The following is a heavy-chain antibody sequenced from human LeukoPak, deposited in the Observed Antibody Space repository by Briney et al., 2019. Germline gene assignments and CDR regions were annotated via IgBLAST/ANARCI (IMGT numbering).Heavy chain of an antibody. CDR2: ISAYNGNT. V-gene: IGHV1-18*01. D-gene: IGHD2-15*01. CDR3: ARDLSYCSGGSCYENGY. Sequence: GASVKVSCKASGYTFTSYGISWVRQAPGQGLEWMGWISAYNGNTNYAQKLQGRDTMTTDTSTSTAYMELRSLRSDDTAVYYCARDLSYCSGGSCYENGYWGQGTLVTVSS. CDR1: GYTFTSYG. J-gene: IGHJ4*02.